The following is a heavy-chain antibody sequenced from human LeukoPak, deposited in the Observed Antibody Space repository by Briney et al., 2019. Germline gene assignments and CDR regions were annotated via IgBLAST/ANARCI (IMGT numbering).Heavy chain of an antibody. Sequence: PSETLSLTCSVSGVSISTSAYYWGWIRQPPGKGREWIGSIYYTGSTYYNASLNSRVTISIDTSKNQFSLRLSSVTAADTAVYYCARDRGTTLVPGYYMDVWGKGTTVTVSS. J-gene: IGHJ6*03. CDR2: IYYTGST. D-gene: IGHD1-1*01. V-gene: IGHV4-39*07. CDR3: ARDRGTTLVPGYYMDV. CDR1: GVSISTSAYY.